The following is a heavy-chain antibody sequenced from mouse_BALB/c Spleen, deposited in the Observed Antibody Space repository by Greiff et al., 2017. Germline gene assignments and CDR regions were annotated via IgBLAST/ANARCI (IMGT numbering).Heavy chain of an antibody. CDR3: ARTDGNYGRAYAMDY. CDR1: GFTFSSFG. J-gene: IGHJ4*01. CDR2: ISSGSSTI. D-gene: IGHD2-1*01. V-gene: IGHV5-17*02. Sequence: DVMLVESGGGLVQPGGSRKLSCAASGFTFSSFGMHWVRQAPEKGLEWVAYISSGSSTIYYADTVKGRFTISRDNPKNTLFLQMTSLRSEDTAMYYCARTDGNYGRAYAMDYWGQGTSVTVSS.